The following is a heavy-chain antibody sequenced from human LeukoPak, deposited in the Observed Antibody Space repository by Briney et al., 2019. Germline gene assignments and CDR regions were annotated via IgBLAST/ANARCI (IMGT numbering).Heavy chain of an antibody. CDR1: GGSFSGYY. J-gene: IGHJ6*03. CDR2: INHSGST. Sequence: SETLSLTCAVYGGSFSGYYWSWIRQPPGKGLEWIGEINHSGSTNYNPSLKSRVTISVDTSKNQFSLKLSSVTAADTAVYYCARLAPITIFGVVPLWRYYMDVWGKGTTVTVSS. V-gene: IGHV4-34*01. CDR3: ARLAPITIFGVVPLWRYYMDV. D-gene: IGHD3-3*01.